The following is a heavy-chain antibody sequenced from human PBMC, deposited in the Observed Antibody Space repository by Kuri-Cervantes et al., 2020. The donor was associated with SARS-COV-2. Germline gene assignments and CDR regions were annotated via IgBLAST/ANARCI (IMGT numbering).Heavy chain of an antibody. CDR3: AKTGDYGNAFDI. D-gene: IGHD4-17*01. J-gene: IGHJ3*02. V-gene: IGHV3-23*01. Sequence: GESLKISCAASGFTFSSYAMSWVRQAPGKGLEWVSAISGSGGSTYYADSVKGRFTISRDNSKNTLYLQMNSLRAEDTAVYYCAKTGDYGNAFDIWGQGTMVTVSS. CDR2: ISGSGGST. CDR1: GFTFSSYA.